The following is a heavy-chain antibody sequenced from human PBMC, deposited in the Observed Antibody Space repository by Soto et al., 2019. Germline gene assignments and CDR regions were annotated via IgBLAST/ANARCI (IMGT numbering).Heavy chain of an antibody. CDR1: GFTVSSNY. J-gene: IGHJ4*02. Sequence: GSLRLSCAASGFTVSSNYMSWVRQAPGKGLEWVSVIYSGGSTYYADSVKGRFTISRHNSKNTLYLQMNSLRAEDTAVYYCARDPSTPHGAYFDYLGQGNLVTGSS. D-gene: IGHD2-8*01. V-gene: IGHV3-53*04. CDR2: IYSGGST. CDR3: ARDPSTPHGAYFDY.